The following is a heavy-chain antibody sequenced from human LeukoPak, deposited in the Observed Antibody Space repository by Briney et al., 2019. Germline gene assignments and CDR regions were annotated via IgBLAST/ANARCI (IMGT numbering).Heavy chain of an antibody. D-gene: IGHD1-26*01. CDR3: ARGMRELPY. J-gene: IGHJ4*02. CDR2: MYYSGSS. CDR1: GGSISNFH. V-gene: IGHV4-59*01. Sequence: SETLSPTCTVSGGSISNFHWTWIRQPPGKGLQWIGYMYYSGSSNYNPSLKSRVTISVDTSKNQFSLKLSSVTASDTAVYYCARGMRELPYWGQGTLVTVSS.